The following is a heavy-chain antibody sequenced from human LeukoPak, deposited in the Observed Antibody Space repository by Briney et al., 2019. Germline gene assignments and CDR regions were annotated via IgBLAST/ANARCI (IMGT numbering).Heavy chain of an antibody. V-gene: IGHV5-51*01. CDR2: IYQGDSDI. Sequence: GDSVNLSCMLSDSRFTRYWIGWVRPMPGEGLEWMGIIYQGDSDICYKPSFQGHVTIADDNSISTAYVQWSSMKASDTALYCGARRAGEGRLLEYWGHGTLLT. CDR1: DSRFTRYW. D-gene: IGHD2-15*01. CDR3: ARRAGEGRLLEY. J-gene: IGHJ4*03.